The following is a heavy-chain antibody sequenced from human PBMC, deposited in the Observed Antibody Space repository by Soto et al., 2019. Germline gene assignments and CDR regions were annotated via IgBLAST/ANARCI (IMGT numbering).Heavy chain of an antibody. V-gene: IGHV3-33*01. Sequence: LRLSCAASGFTFSSYGMHCVRQAPGKGLEWVAVIWYDGSNKYYADSVKGRFTISRDNSKNTLYLQMNSLRAEDTAVYYCARDDLANYYYGMDVWGQGTTVTVSS. J-gene: IGHJ6*02. CDR2: IWYDGSNK. D-gene: IGHD2-21*01. CDR3: ARDDLANYYYGMDV. CDR1: GFTFSSYG.